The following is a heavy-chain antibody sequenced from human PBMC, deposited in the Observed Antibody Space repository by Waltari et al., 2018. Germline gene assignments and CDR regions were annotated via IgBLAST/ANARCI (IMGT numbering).Heavy chain of an antibody. Sequence: EVQLVESGGGLVQPGGSLSLSCAASGFTFSSYSMNWVRQAPGKGLGWVSYISSSSSTIYDADSVKGRFTISRDNAKNSLYLQMNSLRAEDTAVYYCARDKGYCSGGSCLYYYYGMDVWGQGTTVTVSS. CDR2: ISSSSSTI. V-gene: IGHV3-48*01. CDR1: GFTFSSYS. D-gene: IGHD2-15*01. J-gene: IGHJ6*02. CDR3: ARDKGYCSGGSCLYYYYGMDV.